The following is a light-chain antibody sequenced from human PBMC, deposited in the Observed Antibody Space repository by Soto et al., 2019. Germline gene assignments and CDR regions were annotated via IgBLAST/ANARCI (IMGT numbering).Light chain of an antibody. J-gene: IGLJ2*01. V-gene: IGLV4-69*01. CDR1: RGHSSYS. Sequence: QPVLTQSPSASASPGASVKLTCTLSRGHSSYSIAWYQQQAEQGHLYLMKLNSDGSYSKGDGIPDRFSGSSSGAELYITISSLQSEDEADYYCQTWGTGIRIFGGGTKLTVL. CDR3: QTWGTGIRI. CDR2: LNSDGSY.